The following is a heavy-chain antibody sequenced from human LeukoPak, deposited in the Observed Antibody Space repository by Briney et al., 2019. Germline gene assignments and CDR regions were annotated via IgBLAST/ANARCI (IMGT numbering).Heavy chain of an antibody. Sequence: KPSETLSLTCAVYGGSFSGYYWSWIRQPPGKGLEWIGEINHSGSTNYNPSLKSRVTISVDTSKNQFSLKLSSVTAADTAVYYCAREEGDCSSTSCSNWFDPWGQGTLVTVSS. CDR3: AREEGDCSSTSCSNWFDP. J-gene: IGHJ5*02. CDR2: INHSGST. CDR1: GGSFSGYY. V-gene: IGHV4-34*01. D-gene: IGHD2-2*01.